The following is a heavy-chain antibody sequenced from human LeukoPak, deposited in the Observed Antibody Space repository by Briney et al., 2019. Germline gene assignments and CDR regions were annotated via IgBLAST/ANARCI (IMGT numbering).Heavy chain of an antibody. CDR2: ISWNSGSI. CDR3: AKAKRGGYDAVFDY. Sequence: GGSLRLSCAASGFTFDDYAMHWVRQGPGKGLEWVSGISWNSGSIGYADSVKGRFTISRDNAKNSLYLQMSSLRAEDTAVYYCAKAKRGGYDAVFDYWGQGTLVTVSS. D-gene: IGHD5-12*01. V-gene: IGHV3-9*01. J-gene: IGHJ4*02. CDR1: GFTFDDYA.